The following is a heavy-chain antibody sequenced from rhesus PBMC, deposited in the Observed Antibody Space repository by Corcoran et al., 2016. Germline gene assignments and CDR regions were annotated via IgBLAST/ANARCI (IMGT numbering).Heavy chain of an antibody. CDR1: GGSISSNY. CDR3: ARVRGVRGVYYFDY. J-gene: IGHJ4*01. D-gene: IGHD3-9*01. Sequence: QLQLQESGPGLVKPSETLSLTCAVSGGSISSNYWSWIRQPPGKGLEWIGRISSSGGSTDHHPSLTSRVTISPDTSKNQFSLKLSSVTAADTAVYYCARVRGVRGVYYFDYWGQGVLVTVSS. V-gene: IGHV4-173*01. CDR2: ISSSGGST.